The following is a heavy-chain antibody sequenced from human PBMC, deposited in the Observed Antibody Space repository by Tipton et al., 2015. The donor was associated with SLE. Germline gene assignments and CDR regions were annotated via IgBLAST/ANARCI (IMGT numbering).Heavy chain of an antibody. V-gene: IGHV4-59*08. Sequence: GLVKPSETLSLTCTVSGGSISSHYWSWIRQPPGKGLEWIGYIYYSGSTNYNPSLKSRVTISVDTSKNQFSLKLSSVTAADTAVYYCATLPYYYGSGSYGDYYGMDVWGQGTTVTVSS. D-gene: IGHD3-10*01. CDR1: GGSISSHY. CDR2: IYYSGST. CDR3: ATLPYYYGSGSYGDYYGMDV. J-gene: IGHJ6*02.